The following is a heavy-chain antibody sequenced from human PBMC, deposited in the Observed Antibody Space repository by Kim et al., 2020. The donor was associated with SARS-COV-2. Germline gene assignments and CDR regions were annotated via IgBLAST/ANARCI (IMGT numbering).Heavy chain of an antibody. D-gene: IGHD3-9*01. J-gene: IGHJ4*02. CDR2: INPSGSST. CDR3: AREHYDILTGRLYYFDY. Sequence: ASVKVSCKASGYTFTSYYMHWVRQAPGQGLEWMGIINPSGSSTSYAQKFQGRVTMTRDTSTSTVYMELSSLRSEDTAVYYCAREHYDILTGRLYYFDYWGQGTLVTVSS. V-gene: IGHV1-46*01. CDR1: GYTFTSYY.